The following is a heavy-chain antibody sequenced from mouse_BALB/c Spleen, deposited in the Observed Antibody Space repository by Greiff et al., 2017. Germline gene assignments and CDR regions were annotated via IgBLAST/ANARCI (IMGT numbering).Heavy chain of an antibody. V-gene: IGHV7-3*02. J-gene: IGHJ3*01. CDR1: GFTFTDYY. CDR3: ARDTDYGNSWFAY. CDR2: IRNKANGYTT. Sequence: EVQVVESGGGLVQPGGSLRLSCATSGFTFTDYYMSWVRQPPGKALEWLGFIRNKANGYTTEYSASVKGRFTISRDNSQSILYLQMNTLRAEDSATYYCARDTDYGNSWFAYWGQGTLVTVSA. D-gene: IGHD2-1*01.